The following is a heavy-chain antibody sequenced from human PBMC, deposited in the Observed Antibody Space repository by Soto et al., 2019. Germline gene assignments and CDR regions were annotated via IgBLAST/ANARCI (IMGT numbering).Heavy chain of an antibody. CDR3: ARGKLLYAYYYYGMDV. V-gene: IGHV1-46*01. CDR1: GYTFTSYY. J-gene: IGHJ6*02. D-gene: IGHD3-16*01. CDR2: INPSGGST. Sequence: ASVKVSCKASGYTFTSYYMHWVRQAPGQGLEWMGIINPSGGSTSYAQKFQGRVTMTRDTSTSTVYMEPSSLRSEDTAVYYCARGKLLYAYYYYGMDVWGQGTTVTVSS.